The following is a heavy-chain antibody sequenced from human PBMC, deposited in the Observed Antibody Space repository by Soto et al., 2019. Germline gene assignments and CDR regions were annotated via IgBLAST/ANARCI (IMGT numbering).Heavy chain of an antibody. J-gene: IGHJ2*01. CDR3: ARKPNWKYWYFDL. CDR2: ISGSGGNT. V-gene: IGHV3-20*01. Sequence: GGSLRLSCAASGFAFDHYGMAWVRQVPGKGLEWVSGISGSGGNTGYADSVKGRFTMSRDNAKNSLYLQMNNLGAEDTALYHCARKPNWKYWYFDLWGRGTLVPVSS. D-gene: IGHD1-1*01. CDR1: GFAFDHYG.